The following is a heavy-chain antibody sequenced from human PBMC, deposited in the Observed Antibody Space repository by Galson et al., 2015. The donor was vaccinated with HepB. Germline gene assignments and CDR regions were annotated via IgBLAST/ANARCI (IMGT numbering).Heavy chain of an antibody. V-gene: IGHV4-34*01. D-gene: IGHD3-3*01. J-gene: IGHJ5*02. Sequence: LSLTCGVYGGSFSTYYWSWIRQPPGKGLGWIGEINHNGSTNYNPSLKSRVSISIDTSKNRFSLKLSSVTAADTAVYYCARAVYYDFWNGFGPWGQGTLVTVSS. CDR1: GGSFSTYY. CDR2: INHNGST. CDR3: ARAVYYDFWNGFGP.